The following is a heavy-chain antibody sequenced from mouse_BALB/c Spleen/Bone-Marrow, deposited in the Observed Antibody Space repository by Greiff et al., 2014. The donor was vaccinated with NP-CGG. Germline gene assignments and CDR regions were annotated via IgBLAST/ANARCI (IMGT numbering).Heavy chain of an antibody. V-gene: IGHV1S22*01. Sequence: LQQSGSELVRPGASVKQSCKASGYTFTSYWMHWVKQRPGQGLEWIGNIYPGSGSTNYDEKFKSKATLTVDTSSGTAYMQLSSLTSVDSAVYYCTGAPGFADWGQGTLVTVSA. CDR1: GYTFTSYW. J-gene: IGHJ3*01. CDR2: IYPGSGST. CDR3: TGAPGFAD.